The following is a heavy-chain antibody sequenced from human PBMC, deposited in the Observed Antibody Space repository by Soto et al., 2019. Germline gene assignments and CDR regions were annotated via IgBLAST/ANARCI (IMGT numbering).Heavy chain of an antibody. J-gene: IGHJ3*01. CDR3: VREASAFDV. CDR1: GFIFSTFT. Sequence: PGGSLRLSCSASGFIFSTFTMHWVRQAPGKGLEYVSASSRYGGSTYYADSVKGRFSISRDNSKNTVYLQMSSLRTEDTAIYYCVREASAFDVWGQGTMVTVSS. V-gene: IGHV3-64D*06. CDR2: SSRYGGST.